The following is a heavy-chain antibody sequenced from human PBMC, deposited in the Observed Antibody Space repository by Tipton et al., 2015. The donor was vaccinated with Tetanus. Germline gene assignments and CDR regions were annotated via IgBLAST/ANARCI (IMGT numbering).Heavy chain of an antibody. Sequence: AVSGFGFRRYWMSWVRQAPGKGLEWVANINQDGSEKSYVDSVKGRFTVSRDNADSSLFLQLSSLRAEDSAVYYCARRDCTGTICPPDYFDHWGQGTLVTVSS. CDR2: INQDGSEK. CDR3: ARRDCTGTICPPDYFDH. V-gene: IGHV3-7*01. J-gene: IGHJ4*02. CDR1: GFGFRRYW. D-gene: IGHD2-8*02.